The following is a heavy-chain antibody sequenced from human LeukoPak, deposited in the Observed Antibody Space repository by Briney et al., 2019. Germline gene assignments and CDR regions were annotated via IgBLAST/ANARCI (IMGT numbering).Heavy chain of an antibody. Sequence: GDSLKISCNGSAFSFTSYWIAWVRQMPGKGLEWMGIIYPGDSGTRYSPSFQGQVTMSADKSITTAYLQWSSLKASDTAIYYCARRRYCNSTSCYEGAFDIWGQGTMVTVSS. V-gene: IGHV5-51*01. CDR3: ARRRYCNSTSCYEGAFDI. J-gene: IGHJ3*02. CDR1: AFSFTSYW. D-gene: IGHD2-2*01. CDR2: IYPGDSGT.